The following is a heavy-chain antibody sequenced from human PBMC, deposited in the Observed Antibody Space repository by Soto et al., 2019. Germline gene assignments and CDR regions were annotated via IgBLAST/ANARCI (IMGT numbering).Heavy chain of an antibody. CDR3: ARSFTKSRRGGVAFDY. J-gene: IGHJ4*02. V-gene: IGHV1-69*01. Sequence: QVQLVQSGAEVKKPGSSVKVSCTTAGGTISSFPINWVRQAPGQGQEWMGGIIPSDGTAKYAEKFQGRVTITADASSSTAYMDLSSLRSEDTAVYYCARSFTKSRRGGVAFDYWGQGTLLTVSP. CDR2: IIPSDGTA. CDR1: GGTISSFP. D-gene: IGHD3-3*01.